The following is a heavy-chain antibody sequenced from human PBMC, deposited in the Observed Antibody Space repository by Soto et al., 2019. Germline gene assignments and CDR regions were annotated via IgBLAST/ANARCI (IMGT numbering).Heavy chain of an antibody. V-gene: IGHV4-59*08. CDR3: ARGDYGEFDY. J-gene: IGHJ4*02. CDR2: IRYSGSA. Sequence: SETLSLTCTVSSGSISTYYWSWVRQPPGKGLEWIGYIRYSGSAKYNPSLRSRVTISVDTSKNQFSLMLSSVTAADTAVYYRARGDYGEFDYWGQGTLVTVSS. CDR1: SGSISTYY. D-gene: IGHD4-17*01.